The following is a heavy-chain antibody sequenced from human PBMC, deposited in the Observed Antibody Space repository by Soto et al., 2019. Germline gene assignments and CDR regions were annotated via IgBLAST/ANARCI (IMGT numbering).Heavy chain of an antibody. CDR1: GGSISSSSYY. CDR3: ARGLSGSWQPQRLNWFDP. D-gene: IGHD1-26*01. CDR2: IYYSGST. V-gene: IGHV4-39*01. J-gene: IGHJ5*02. Sequence: QLQLQESGPGLVKPSETLSLTCTVSGGSISSSSYYWGWIRQPPGKGLEWIGSIYYSGSTYYNPSLKSRVTISVDTSKNQFSLKLSSVTAADTAVYYCARGLSGSWQPQRLNWFDPWGQGTLVTVSS.